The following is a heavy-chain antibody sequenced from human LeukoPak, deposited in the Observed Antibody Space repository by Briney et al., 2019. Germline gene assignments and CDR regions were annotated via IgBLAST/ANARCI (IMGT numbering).Heavy chain of an antibody. CDR1: GGSISSSSYY. J-gene: IGHJ6*03. V-gene: IGHV4-39*01. D-gene: IGHD6-6*01. Sequence: PSDTLSLTCTVSGGSISSSSYYWGWIRQPPGKGLEWIGSIYYSGSTYYNPSLKSRVTISVDTSKNQFSLKLSSVTAADTAVYSCARAYSSSLLLPNYYSSYYMDVWGKGTTVTVSS. CDR3: ARAYSSSLLLPNYYSSYYMDV. CDR2: IYYSGST.